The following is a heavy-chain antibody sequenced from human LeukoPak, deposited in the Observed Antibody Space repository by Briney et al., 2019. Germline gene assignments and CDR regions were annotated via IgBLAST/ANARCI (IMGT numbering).Heavy chain of an antibody. Sequence: GGSLTLSCAASGFTFSRYWMSWVRQAPGKGLEWVANIKQDGSEKYHVDSVKARFTISRENAKNSLYFQMNSLRAEDTAVYYRAREAEGRFLERSIEQAGGGQGTLVTVSS. V-gene: IGHV3-7*01. CDR3: AREAEGRFLERSIEQAG. CDR2: IKQDGSEK. D-gene: IGHD3-3*01. CDR1: GFTFSRYW. J-gene: IGHJ4*02.